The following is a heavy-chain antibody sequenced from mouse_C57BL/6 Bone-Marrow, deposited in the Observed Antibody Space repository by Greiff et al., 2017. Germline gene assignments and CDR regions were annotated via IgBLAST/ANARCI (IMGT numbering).Heavy chain of an antibody. D-gene: IGHD2-5*01. V-gene: IGHV5-15*01. CDR3: ARYSNYYFDY. CDR2: ISNLAYSI. CDR1: GFTFSDYG. Sequence: EVQLVESGGGLVQPGGSLKLSCAASGFTFSDYGMAWVRQAPRKGPEWVAFISNLAYSIYYAATVTGRFTISRENAKTTLYLEMSSLRSEDTAMYYCARYSNYYFDYWGQGTTLTVSS. J-gene: IGHJ2*01.